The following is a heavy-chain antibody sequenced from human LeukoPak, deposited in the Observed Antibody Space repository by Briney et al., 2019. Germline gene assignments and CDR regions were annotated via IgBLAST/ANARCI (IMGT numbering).Heavy chain of an antibody. CDR1: GYSFTSYW. Sequence: GQSLPISCEGSGYSFTSYWIGWVRQMPGKGLEWMGIIYPGDSDTRYSPSFQGQVSISADKSITTAYLQWSSLKASDTAMYYCARLTSGWPRPLDYWGQGTLVTV. V-gene: IGHV5-51*01. CDR2: IYPGDSDT. J-gene: IGHJ4*02. CDR3: ARLTSGWPRPLDY. D-gene: IGHD6-19*01.